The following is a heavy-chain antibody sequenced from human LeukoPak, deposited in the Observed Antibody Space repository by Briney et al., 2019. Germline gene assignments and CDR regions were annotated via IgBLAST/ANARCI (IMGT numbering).Heavy chain of an antibody. CDR1: GFTFSSYG. CDR2: ISYDGSNK. CDR3: ARPTGADSSSWSYFDY. Sequence: PGRSLRLSCAASGFTFSSYGMHWVRQAPGKGLEWVAVISYDGSNKYYADSVKGRFTISRDNSKNTLYLQMNSLRAEDTAVYYCARPTGADSSSWSYFDYWGQGTLVTVSS. V-gene: IGHV3-30*03. D-gene: IGHD6-13*01. J-gene: IGHJ4*02.